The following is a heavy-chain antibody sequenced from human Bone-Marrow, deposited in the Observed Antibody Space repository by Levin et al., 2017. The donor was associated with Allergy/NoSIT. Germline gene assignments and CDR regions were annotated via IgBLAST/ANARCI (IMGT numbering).Heavy chain of an antibody. CDR3: VRDPYGGGMDV. D-gene: IGHD3-10*01. Sequence: GESLKISCGASGFTFSTYDMHWVRQVAGKGLEWVAMIGIRGDTYYPDSVKGRFTISRDNAENSLYLQMNNLRADDTAIYYCVRDPYGGGMDVWGRGATVAVSS. V-gene: IGHV3-13*01. J-gene: IGHJ6*02. CDR1: GFTFSTYD. CDR2: IGIRGDT.